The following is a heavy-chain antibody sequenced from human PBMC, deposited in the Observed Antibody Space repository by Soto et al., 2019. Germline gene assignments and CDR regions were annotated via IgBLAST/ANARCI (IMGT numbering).Heavy chain of an antibody. J-gene: IGHJ4*02. CDR2: IYYSGST. CDR1: GDSISSGGYY. Sequence: QVQLQESGPGLVKPSQTLSLTCTVSGDSISSGGYYWSWIRQHPGKGLEWIGYIYYSGSTYYNPSLKSRVIISVDTSKHQFSLKLSSVTAADTAVYYCARGSTVAAILFDYWGQGTLVTVSS. V-gene: IGHV4-31*03. D-gene: IGHD2-15*01. CDR3: ARGSTVAAILFDY.